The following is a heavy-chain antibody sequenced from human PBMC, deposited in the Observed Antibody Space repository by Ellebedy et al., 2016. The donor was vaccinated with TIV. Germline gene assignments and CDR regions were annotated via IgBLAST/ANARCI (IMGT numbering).Heavy chain of an antibody. V-gene: IGHV1-2*02. Sequence: ASVKVSCKASEYTFIDHYLHWVRQAPGQGLEWMGWINPNTGGRSSAQKFQGRVTMTRDTSISTAYMELSRMSYDDTAVYFCARASPSEYVWGSYRTPEYWGQGTLVIVSS. CDR2: INPNTGGR. J-gene: IGHJ4*02. D-gene: IGHD3-16*02. CDR1: EYTFIDHY. CDR3: ARASPSEYVWGSYRTPEY.